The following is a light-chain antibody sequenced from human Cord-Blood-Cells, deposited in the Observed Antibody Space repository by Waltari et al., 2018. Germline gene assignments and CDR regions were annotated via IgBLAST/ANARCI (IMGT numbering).Light chain of an antibody. CDR3: QCYDSSQSVSV. CDR1: TSYIWAGYD. V-gene: IGLV1-40*01. J-gene: IGLJ3*02. CDR2: GYS. Sequence: QSVLTQPPPVSGAPGQRVTISCTGSTSYIWAGYDVHLYQQLPGTAPNLLIYGYSKRPSGVPDRFSVCNTRTSAALASSGLQAEDEADYYSQCYDSSQSVSVYGGGTKLPAL.